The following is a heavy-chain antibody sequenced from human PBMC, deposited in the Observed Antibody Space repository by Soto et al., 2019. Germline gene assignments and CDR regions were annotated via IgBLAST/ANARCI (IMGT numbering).Heavy chain of an antibody. D-gene: IGHD2-2*01. CDR2: ISGSAGST. V-gene: IGHV3-23*01. Sequence: QAGGTLRLPCAASGFTFSSYAMSWVRQDPGKGLEWVSAISGSAGSTYYAESVKGRCTISRDNSKNTLYLQMNSLRAEDTAVYYCARQDIVVVPAPGPIVYWAQATLVTVS. J-gene: IGHJ4*02. CDR3: ARQDIVVVPAPGPIVY. CDR1: GFTFSSYA.